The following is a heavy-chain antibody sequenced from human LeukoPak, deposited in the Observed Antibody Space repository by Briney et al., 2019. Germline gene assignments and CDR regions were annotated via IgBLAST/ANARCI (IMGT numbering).Heavy chain of an antibody. V-gene: IGHV1-24*01. Sequence: ASVKVSCKVSGYTLTEFSMHWVRQAPGKGLEGRGGFDPEDGETIYAQELHGRVTMTKDTSTDTAYMELSSLRSDDTAVYYCARDYYYGGNSGSGGYWGQGTLVTVSS. CDR3: ARDYYYGGNSGSGGY. CDR2: FDPEDGET. CDR1: GYTLTEFS. J-gene: IGHJ4*02. D-gene: IGHD4-23*01.